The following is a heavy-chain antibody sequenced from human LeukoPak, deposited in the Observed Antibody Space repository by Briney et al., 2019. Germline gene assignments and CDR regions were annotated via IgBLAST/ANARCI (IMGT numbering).Heavy chain of an antibody. CDR2: INLSGGST. D-gene: IGHD6-13*01. V-gene: IGHV1-46*01. J-gene: IGHJ4*02. CDR3: ARGSKAAPGTFDY. Sequence: ASVKVSCKASGYTFTSYHMHWVRQAPGQGLEWMGKINLSGGSTTYAQKFQGRVTMTRDTSTSTVYMELSSLRSEDTAVYYCARGSKAAPGTFDYWGQGTLVTVSS. CDR1: GYTFTSYH.